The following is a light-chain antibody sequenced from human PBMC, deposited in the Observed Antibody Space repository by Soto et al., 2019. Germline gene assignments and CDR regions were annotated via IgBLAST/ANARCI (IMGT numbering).Light chain of an antibody. CDR1: QSVSSN. CDR3: QQYGSLPPT. V-gene: IGKV3-20*01. CDR2: GGS. J-gene: IGKJ1*01. Sequence: EIVMTQSPATLSVSPGERATFSCRASQSVSSNLAWYQQKPGQAPRLLIYGGSSRATGIPVRFSGSGSETDFTLTISTLEPEDFAIYHCQQYGSLPPTFGQGTKVDIK.